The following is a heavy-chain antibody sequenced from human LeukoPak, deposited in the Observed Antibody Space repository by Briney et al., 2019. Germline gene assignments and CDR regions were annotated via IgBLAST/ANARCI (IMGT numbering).Heavy chain of an antibody. CDR3: ARGGEYFDWLFQASVAFDI. CDR1: GYTFTSYD. Sequence: ASVKVSCKASGYTFTSYDINWVRQATGQGLEWMGWMNPNSGNTGYAQKFQGRVTMTRNTSTSTAYMELSSLRSEDTAVYYCARGGEYFDWLFQASVAFDIWGQGTMVTVSS. D-gene: IGHD3-9*01. CDR2: MNPNSGNT. J-gene: IGHJ3*02. V-gene: IGHV1-8*01.